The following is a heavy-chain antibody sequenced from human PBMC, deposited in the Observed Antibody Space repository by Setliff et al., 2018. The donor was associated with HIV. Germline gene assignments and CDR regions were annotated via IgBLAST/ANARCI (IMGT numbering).Heavy chain of an antibody. CDR3: ARGARQLVRWFDP. V-gene: IGHV4-34*01. CDR2: INHGGST. J-gene: IGHJ5*02. CDR1: GGSFSDYY. Sequence: NPSETLSLTCAVYGGSFSDYYWSWIRQPPGKGLEWIGEINHGGSTNYNPSLKSRVTISVDTSKNQFSLKLNSVTAADTAVYYCARGARQLVRWFDPWGQGTLVTVSS. D-gene: IGHD6-6*01.